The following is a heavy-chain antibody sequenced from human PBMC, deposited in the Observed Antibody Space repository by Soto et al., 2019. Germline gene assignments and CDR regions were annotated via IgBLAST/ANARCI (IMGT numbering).Heavy chain of an antibody. D-gene: IGHD3-10*01. Sequence: PSETLSLTCAVYGGSFSGYYWSWIRQPPGKGLEWIGEINHSGSTNYNPSLKSRVTISVDTSKNQFSLKLSSVTAADTAVYYCERVSLWRDYWGQGTLVTVSS. CDR1: GGSFSGYY. V-gene: IGHV4-34*01. CDR2: INHSGST. J-gene: IGHJ4*02. CDR3: ERVSLWRDY.